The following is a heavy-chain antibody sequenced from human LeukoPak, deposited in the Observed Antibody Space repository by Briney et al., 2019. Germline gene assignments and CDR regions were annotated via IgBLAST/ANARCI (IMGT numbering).Heavy chain of an antibody. Sequence: ASVKVSCKASGGTFSSYAISWVRQAPGQGLEWMGGIIPIFGIANYAQKFQGRVTITADESTSTAYMELSSLRSEDTAVYYCAVPLRYCSSTSCFDAFDIWGQGTMVTVSS. J-gene: IGHJ3*02. CDR1: GGTFSSYA. V-gene: IGHV1-69*13. CDR2: IIPIFGIA. CDR3: AVPLRYCSSTSCFDAFDI. D-gene: IGHD2-2*01.